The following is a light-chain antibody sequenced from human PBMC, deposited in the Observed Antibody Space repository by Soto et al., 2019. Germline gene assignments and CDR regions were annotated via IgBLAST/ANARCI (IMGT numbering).Light chain of an antibody. CDR1: QSISSY. Sequence: DIQMTQSPSSLSASVGDRFTITCRASQSISSYLNWYQQKPGKAPKLLIYKASSLESGVPSRFSGSGSGTEFTLTISSLQPDDFATYYCQQYNIYWTFGQGTKVDIK. CDR2: KAS. V-gene: IGKV1-5*03. CDR3: QQYNIYWT. J-gene: IGKJ1*01.